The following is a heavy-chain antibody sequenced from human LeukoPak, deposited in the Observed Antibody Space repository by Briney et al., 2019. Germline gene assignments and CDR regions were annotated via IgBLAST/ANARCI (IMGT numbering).Heavy chain of an antibody. CDR2: MNTDGRSA. CDR3: TRQMPAIRYFDF. D-gene: IGHD5-24*01. J-gene: IGHJ4*02. Sequence: GGTLGLSCAVSGFTFSSYWMHWVRQAPGQGLVGVSIMNTDGRSATYGDSVKGRFTMSRDNARNTLYLQMNSLRAQDTAVYYCTRQMPAIRYFDFWGQGALVTVSS. V-gene: IGHV3-74*03. CDR1: GFTFSSYW.